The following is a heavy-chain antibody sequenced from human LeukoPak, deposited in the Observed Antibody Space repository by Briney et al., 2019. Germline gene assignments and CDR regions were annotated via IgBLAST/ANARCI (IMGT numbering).Heavy chain of an antibody. V-gene: IGHV3-66*01. D-gene: IGHD1-26*01. Sequence: GGSLRLSCAASGFTFSSYAMSWVRQAPGKGLEWVSVLHSSDSTYYADSVKGRFTISRDNSKNMLYLQMNSLRAEDTAVYYCARASGSYYWPFDYWGQGTLVTVSS. CDR1: GFTFSSYA. CDR2: LHSSDST. CDR3: ARASGSYYWPFDY. J-gene: IGHJ4*02.